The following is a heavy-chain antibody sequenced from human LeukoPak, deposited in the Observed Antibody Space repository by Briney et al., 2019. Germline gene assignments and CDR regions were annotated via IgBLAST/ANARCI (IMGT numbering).Heavy chain of an antibody. CDR1: GYTFTGYY. CDR3: ARAVGATVGDAFDI. Sequence: ASVKVSCKASGYTFTGYYMHWVRQAPGQGLEWMGWINPNSGGTNYAQKFQGRVTMTRDMSTSTVYMELSSLRSEDTAVYYCARAVGATVGDAFDIWGQGTMVTVSS. CDR2: INPNSGGT. J-gene: IGHJ3*02. V-gene: IGHV1-2*02. D-gene: IGHD1-26*01.